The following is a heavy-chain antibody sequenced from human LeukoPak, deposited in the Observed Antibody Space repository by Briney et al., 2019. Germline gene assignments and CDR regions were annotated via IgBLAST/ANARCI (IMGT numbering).Heavy chain of an antibody. V-gene: IGHV3-30*04. CDR1: EFTLSSYA. CDR3: ARGAMVRGVITSYYFDF. J-gene: IGHJ4*02. Sequence: PGGSLRLSCAASEFTLSSYAMHWVRQAPGKGLEWVAVISYDGSDKYYADSVKGRFTISRDNSKNTLYLQMTSLRADDTALYYCARGAMVRGVITSYYFDFWGQGTLVTVSS. D-gene: IGHD3-10*01. CDR2: ISYDGSDK.